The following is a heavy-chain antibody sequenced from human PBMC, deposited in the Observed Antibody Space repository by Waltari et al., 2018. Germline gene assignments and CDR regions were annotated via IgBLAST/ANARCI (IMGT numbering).Heavy chain of an antibody. J-gene: IGHJ4*02. V-gene: IGHV3-30-3*01. D-gene: IGHD3-10*01. CDR3: ARDLDYYGSGAPLN. CDR1: GFTFSSYA. CDR2: ISYDGSNK. Sequence: QVQLVESGGGVVQPGRSLRLSCAASGFTFSSYAMHWVRQAPGKGLEWVAVISYDGSNKYYADSVKGRFTISRDNSKNTLYLQMNSLRAEDMAVYYCARDLDYYGSGAPLNWGQGTLVTVSS.